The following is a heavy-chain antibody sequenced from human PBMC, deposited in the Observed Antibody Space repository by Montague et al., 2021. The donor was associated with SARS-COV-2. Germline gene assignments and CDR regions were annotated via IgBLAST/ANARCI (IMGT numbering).Heavy chain of an antibody. CDR1: GGSFSTYY. V-gene: IGHV4-34*01. D-gene: IGHD3-3*01. CDR3: ASDQTVVEWIWYGMDV. J-gene: IGHJ6*02. CDR2: IDHSGNT. Sequence: SETLSLTCAVYGGSFSTYYWSWIRQSPGKGLEWIGNIDHSGNTNYNPSLKSRVSVTVNTSSSQFSLYLTSVTAADAAVYECASDQTVVEWIWYGMDVWGPGTTVTVSS.